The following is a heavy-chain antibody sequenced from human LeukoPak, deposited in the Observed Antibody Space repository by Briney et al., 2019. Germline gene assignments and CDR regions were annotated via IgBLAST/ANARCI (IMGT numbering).Heavy chain of an antibody. D-gene: IGHD1-26*01. CDR3: ARPRGLGDSYYFDF. CDR1: GYNFAHDW. V-gene: IGHV5-51*01. Sequence: PGESLKISCKGSGYNFAHDWIGWVRQMPGKGLEWLGIIFPDDSDTIYSPSFQGQVTISADKSVSTAYLQWSSLRASDTAVYYCARPRGLGDSYYFDFWGQGTLATISS. J-gene: IGHJ4*02. CDR2: IFPDDSDT.